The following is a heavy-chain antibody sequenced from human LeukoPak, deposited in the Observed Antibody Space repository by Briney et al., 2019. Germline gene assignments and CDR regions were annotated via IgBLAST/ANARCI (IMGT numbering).Heavy chain of an antibody. CDR3: ASLDVDTAVVDY. CDR1: GGTFSSYA. CDR2: IIPILGIA. Sequence: ASVKVSCKASGGTFSSYAISWVRQAPGQGLEWMGRIIPILGIANYAQKFQGRVTITADKSTSTAYMELSSLRSGDTAVYYCASLDVDTAVVDYWGQGTLVTVSS. D-gene: IGHD5-18*01. J-gene: IGHJ4*02. V-gene: IGHV1-69*04.